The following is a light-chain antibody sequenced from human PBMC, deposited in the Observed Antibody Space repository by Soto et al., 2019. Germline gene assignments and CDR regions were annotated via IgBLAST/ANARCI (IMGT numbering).Light chain of an antibody. CDR1: SSDVGGYNY. Sequence: QSVLTQPASVSGSPGQSITISCTGTSSDVGGYNYVSWYQQHPGKVPKLMIYEVTNRPSGVSNRFSGSKSGNTASLTISGHQAEDEADYYCSSFTSSSTQVFGTGTKLTVL. CDR3: SSFTSSSTQV. V-gene: IGLV2-14*01. CDR2: EVT. J-gene: IGLJ1*01.